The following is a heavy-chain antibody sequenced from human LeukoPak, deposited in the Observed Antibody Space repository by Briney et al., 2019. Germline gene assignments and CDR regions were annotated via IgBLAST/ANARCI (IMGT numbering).Heavy chain of an antibody. D-gene: IGHD6-13*01. V-gene: IGHV3-13*01. CDR1: GFTFSSYD. CDR3: ARGIGIAAAGTVKESYWYFDL. J-gene: IGHJ2*01. CDR2: IGTAGDT. Sequence: GGSLRLSCAASGFTFSSYDMHWVRQATGEGLEWVSAIGTAGDTYYPGSVKGRFTISRENAKNSLYLQMNSLRAGDTAVYYCARGIGIAAAGTVKESYWYFDLWGRGTLVTVSS.